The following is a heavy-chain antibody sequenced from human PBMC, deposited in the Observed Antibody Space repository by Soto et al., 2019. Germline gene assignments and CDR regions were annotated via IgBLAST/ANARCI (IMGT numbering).Heavy chain of an antibody. J-gene: IGHJ6*03. CDR3: ATGYYGSGSYYLGGPYYYYYMDV. D-gene: IGHD3-10*01. CDR2: FDPEDGET. V-gene: IGHV1-24*01. CDR1: GYTLTELS. Sequence: GASVKVSCKVSGYTLTELSMHWVRQAPGKGLEWMGGFDPEDGETIYAQKFQGRVTMTEDTSTDTAYMELSSLRSEDTAVYYCATGYYGSGSYYLGGPYYYYYMDVWGKGTTVTVSS.